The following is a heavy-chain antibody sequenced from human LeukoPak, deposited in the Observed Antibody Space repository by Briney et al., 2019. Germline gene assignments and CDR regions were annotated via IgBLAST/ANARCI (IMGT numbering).Heavy chain of an antibody. V-gene: IGHV3-33*01. CDR3: ARGGVAVADPYYYYGMDV. CDR2: IWYDGSNQ. CDR1: GFTFSSYG. Sequence: GGSLRLSCAASGFTFSSYGMHWVRQAPGKGLEWVAVIWYDGSNQYYADSVKGRFTISRDNSKNTLYLQMNSLRAEDTAVYYCARGGVAVADPYYYYGMDVWGQGTTVTVSS. J-gene: IGHJ6*02. D-gene: IGHD6-19*01.